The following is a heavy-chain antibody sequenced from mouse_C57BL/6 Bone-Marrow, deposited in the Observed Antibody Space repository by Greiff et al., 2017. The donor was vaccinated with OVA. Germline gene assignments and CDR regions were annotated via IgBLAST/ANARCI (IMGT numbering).Heavy chain of an antibody. CDR1: GFSLTSYG. CDR3: ARQEGYDGYPSFAY. CDR2: IWSDGST. J-gene: IGHJ3*01. D-gene: IGHD2-3*01. Sequence: VMLVESGPGLVAPSQSLSITCTVSGFSLTSYGVHWVRQPPGKGLEWLVVIWSDGSTTYNSALKSRLSISKDNSKSQVFLKMNSLQTDDTAMYYCARQEGYDGYPSFAYWGQGTLVTVSA. V-gene: IGHV2-6-1*01.